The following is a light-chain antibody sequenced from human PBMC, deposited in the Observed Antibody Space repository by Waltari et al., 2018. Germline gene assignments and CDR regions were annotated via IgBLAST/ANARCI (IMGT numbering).Light chain of an antibody. V-gene: IGKV3-15*01. CDR1: QSIRTS. Sequence: EIVMTQSPATLSVSPGERAILSCRASQSIRTSLAWYQQTPGQPPRLLIYGASTRATGIPARFSGSGSGTEFTLTISSLQSEDFAVYYCQQYDNWPPWTFGPGTRVEVK. CDR2: GAS. CDR3: QQYDNWPPWT. J-gene: IGKJ1*01.